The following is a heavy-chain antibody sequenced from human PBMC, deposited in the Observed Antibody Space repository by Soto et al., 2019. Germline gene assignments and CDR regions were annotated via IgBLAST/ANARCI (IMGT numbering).Heavy chain of an antibody. Sequence: EVQLVESGGGLVQPGGSLRLSCADSGFILRNYWMSWVRQAPGMGLQWVASIKEDGSEKYYVDPGKGRVTISRENAKNSLYLQMNSLRAEDTAVYYCARYRSLEPWGQGILVTVSS. D-gene: IGHD3-16*02. V-gene: IGHV3-7*03. CDR3: ARYRSLEP. CDR2: IKEDGSEK. J-gene: IGHJ5*02. CDR1: GFILRNYW.